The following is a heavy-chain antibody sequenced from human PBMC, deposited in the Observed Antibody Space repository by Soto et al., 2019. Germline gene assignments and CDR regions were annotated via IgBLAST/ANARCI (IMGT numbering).Heavy chain of an antibody. CDR3: ARHKDTSSMYLLHDF. CDR2: IYYSGST. D-gene: IGHD6-13*01. Sequence: SETLSLTCPVSGGSVSSGRYSWSWIRQPPVKGLEWIGYIYYSGSTNYNPSLKSRVAVSVYTSKHQFSLKVTSVTATDTAVYYCARHKDTSSMYLLHDFGGQATLVNVSS. CDR1: GGSVSSGRYS. J-gene: IGHJ4*02. V-gene: IGHV4-61*01.